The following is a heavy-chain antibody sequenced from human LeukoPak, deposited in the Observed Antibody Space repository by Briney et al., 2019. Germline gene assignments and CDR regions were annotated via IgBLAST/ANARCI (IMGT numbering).Heavy chain of an antibody. D-gene: IGHD2/OR15-2a*01. CDR3: ARYDYFGKYFDY. CDR2: MYYSGST. CDR1: GGSISSSSYY. Sequence: SETLSLTCSVSGGSISSSSYYWGWIRQPPGKGLEWIGSMYYSGSTYYNPSLKSRVTISVDTSKNQFSLKLSSVTAADTAVYYCARYDYFGKYFDYWGQGTLVTVSS. J-gene: IGHJ4*02. V-gene: IGHV4-39*07.